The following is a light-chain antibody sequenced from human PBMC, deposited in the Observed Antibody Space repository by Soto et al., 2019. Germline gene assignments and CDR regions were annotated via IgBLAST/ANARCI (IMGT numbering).Light chain of an antibody. V-gene: IGKV3-15*01. J-gene: IGKJ1*01. CDR2: GAS. Sequence: EIVLTQSPATLSVSPGERATLSCRASQSVSSNLAWYQQKPGQAPRLLIYGASTRATGVPAMFSGSGSGTEFTLTISSLQSEDFAVYYCQQYNNSPTFGQGTKVEIK. CDR3: QQYNNSPT. CDR1: QSVSSN.